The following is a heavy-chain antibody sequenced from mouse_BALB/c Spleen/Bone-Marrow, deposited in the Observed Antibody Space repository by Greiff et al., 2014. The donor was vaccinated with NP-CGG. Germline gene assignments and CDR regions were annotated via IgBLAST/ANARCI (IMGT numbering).Heavy chain of an antibody. CDR1: GFTFSGYA. D-gene: IGHD2-5*01. CDR3: ARRKTTILTTFYWYFDV. Sequence: EVKLVDSGGGLVKPGGSLKLSCAASGFTFSGYAMSWVRQTPEKRLEWVASISSGGSTFYPDSVKGRFTISRDNARNILYLQMSSLRSEDTAMYYCARRKTTILTTFYWYFDVWGAGTTVTVSS. V-gene: IGHV5-6-5*01. CDR2: ISSGGST. J-gene: IGHJ1*01.